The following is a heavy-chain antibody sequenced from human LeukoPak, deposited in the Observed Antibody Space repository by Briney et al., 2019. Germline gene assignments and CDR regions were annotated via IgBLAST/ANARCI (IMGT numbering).Heavy chain of an antibody. V-gene: IGHV3-53*01. J-gene: IGHJ4*02. Sequence: GGSLRLSCTASEFTVRRNYMLWVRQAPGKGLEWVSLIFSNGYTHYEDSVKGRFTISRDTSKNTVSLQLNSLRVEDTAMYYCTRDQMNYWGQGTLVTVSS. CDR2: IFSNGYT. CDR3: TRDQMNY. D-gene: IGHD5-24*01. CDR1: EFTVRRNY.